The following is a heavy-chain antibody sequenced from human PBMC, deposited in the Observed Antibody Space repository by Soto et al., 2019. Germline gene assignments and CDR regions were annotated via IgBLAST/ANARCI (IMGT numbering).Heavy chain of an antibody. D-gene: IGHD4-4*01. V-gene: IGHV4-30-4*01. CDR3: AEFDYTDNWFDP. J-gene: IGHJ5*02. CDR2: IYYSGST. Sequence: SETLSLTCTVSGGSISSGDYYWGWIRQPPGKGLEWIGYIYYSGSTYYNPSLKSRVTISVDTSKNQFSLKLSPVTAADTAVYYCAEFDYTDNWFDPWGQGTLVTVSS. CDR1: GGSISSGDYY.